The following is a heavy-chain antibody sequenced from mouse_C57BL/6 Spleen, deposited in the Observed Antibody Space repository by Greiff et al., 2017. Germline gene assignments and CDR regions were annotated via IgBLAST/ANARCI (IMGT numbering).Heavy chain of an antibody. CDR3: ARCWDWDIDY. V-gene: IGHV1-80*01. J-gene: IGHJ2*01. Sequence: QVQLQQSGAELVKPGASVKISCKASGYAFTSYWMNWVKQRPGKGLEWIGQIYPGDGDTNYNGKFKGKATLTADKSSSTAYMKLSSLTSEDTAVYYCARCWDWDIDYWGQGTTLTVSS. D-gene: IGHD4-1*01. CDR2: IYPGDGDT. CDR1: GYAFTSYW.